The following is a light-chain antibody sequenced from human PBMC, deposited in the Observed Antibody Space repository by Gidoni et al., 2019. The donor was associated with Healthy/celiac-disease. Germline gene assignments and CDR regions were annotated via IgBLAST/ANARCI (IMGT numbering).Light chain of an antibody. CDR1: QSVSSSY. CDR2: GAS. Sequence: EIVLTQSPGTLSLSPGERATISCRASQSVSSSYLAWYQKKPGQAPRLPIYGASSRATGIPDRSSGSGSGKAFTLTISRLEPEDFAVYYCQQYGSSPATFGGGTKVEIK. V-gene: IGKV3-20*01. J-gene: IGKJ4*01. CDR3: QQYGSSPAT.